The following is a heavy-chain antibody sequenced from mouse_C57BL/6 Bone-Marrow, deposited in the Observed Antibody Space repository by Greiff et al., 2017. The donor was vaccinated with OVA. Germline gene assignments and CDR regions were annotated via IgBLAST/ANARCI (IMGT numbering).Heavy chain of an antibody. Sequence: QVQLQQSGAELARPGASVKLSCTASGYTFTSYGISWVKQSTGQGLEWIGEIYPRSGNTYYNERFKGKVTLTADKSSSTVYMELRSLTSEDSAVYYCARSTAPLDYWGQGTTLTVSS. J-gene: IGHJ2*01. V-gene: IGHV1-81*01. CDR1: GYTFTSYG. CDR2: IYPRSGNT. CDR3: ARSTAPLDY.